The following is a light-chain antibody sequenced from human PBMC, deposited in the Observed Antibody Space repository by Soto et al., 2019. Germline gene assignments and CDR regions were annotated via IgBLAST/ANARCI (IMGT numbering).Light chain of an antibody. CDR3: IQALQAPLT. J-gene: IGKJ4*01. CDR1: QSLLRSDGYSY. CDR2: FGS. V-gene: IGKV2-28*01. Sequence: DIVMTQSPLSLPVTPGEPASISCRSSQSLLRSDGYSYLDWDLQKPGQSPQLLISFGSNRATGDPHRSSGRGLGTDVTLRISRVEAEDVGVYYGIQALQAPLTFGGGTKVEIK.